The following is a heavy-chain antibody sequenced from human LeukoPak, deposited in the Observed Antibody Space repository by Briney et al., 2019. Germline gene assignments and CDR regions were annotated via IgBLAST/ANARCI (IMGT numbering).Heavy chain of an antibody. V-gene: IGHV3-53*01. CDR3: ARDRWEVPYYYYGMDV. D-gene: IGHD1-26*01. Sequence: GGSLRLSCAASGFTVSSNYMSWVRQAPGKGLEWVSVIYSGGSTYYADSVKGRFTISRDNSKNTLYLQMNSLRAEDTAVYYCARDRWEVPYYYYGMDVWGQGTTVTVSS. CDR2: IYSGGST. CDR1: GFTVSSNY. J-gene: IGHJ6*02.